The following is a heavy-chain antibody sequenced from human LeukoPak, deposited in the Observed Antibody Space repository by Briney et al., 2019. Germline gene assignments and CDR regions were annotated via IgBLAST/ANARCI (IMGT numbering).Heavy chain of an antibody. V-gene: IGHV1-18*01. J-gene: IGHJ4*02. CDR2: ISAYSGNT. CDR1: GYTFTSYG. D-gene: IGHD3-10*01. CDR3: ARSTYYYGSGSPQGDY. Sequence: ASVKVSCKASGYTFTSYGISWVRQAPGQGLEWMGWISAYSGNTNYAQKLQGRVTMTTDTSTSTAYMELRSLRSDDTAVYYCARSTYYYGSGSPQGDYWGQGTLVTVSS.